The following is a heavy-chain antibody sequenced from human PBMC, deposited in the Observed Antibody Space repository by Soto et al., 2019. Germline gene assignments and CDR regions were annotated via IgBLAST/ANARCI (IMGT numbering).Heavy chain of an antibody. J-gene: IGHJ3*02. CDR1: GFTFSRYG. D-gene: IGHD5-12*01. CDR2: IGYDGSSQ. V-gene: IGHV3-33*01. Sequence: QVQLVESGGGVVQPGRSLRLSCAASGFTFSRYGMNWVRQAPGKGLEWVAGIGYDGSSQYYADSVKGRLTIFRDNSKNTLSVQINNLRVEDTAVYYCARARVSYSGYGDAFDIWGQGPMVTVSS. CDR3: ARARVSYSGYGDAFDI.